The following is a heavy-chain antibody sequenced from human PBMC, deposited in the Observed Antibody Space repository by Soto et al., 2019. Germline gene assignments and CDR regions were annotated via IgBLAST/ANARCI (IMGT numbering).Heavy chain of an antibody. D-gene: IGHD2-2*01. V-gene: IGHV4-38-2*01. J-gene: IGHJ5*02. CDR2: MFHSGST. Sequence: SETLSLTCAVSGYSISSGYYWGWIRQPPGKGLEWIGSMFHSGSTYYNPSLKSRVTISVDTSKNQFALKLSSVTAADTAVYYCARGHIVVVPTVGWFDPWGHGTLVTVSS. CDR3: ARGHIVVVPTVGWFDP. CDR1: GYSISSGYY.